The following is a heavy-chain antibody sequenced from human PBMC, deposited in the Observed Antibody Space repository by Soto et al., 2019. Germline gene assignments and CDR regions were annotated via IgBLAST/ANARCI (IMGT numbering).Heavy chain of an antibody. CDR3: ARIRVAAAGKVNAFDI. D-gene: IGHD6-13*01. CDR1: GFSLSNARMG. V-gene: IGHV2-26*01. CDR2: IFSNDEK. Sequence: QVTLKESGPVLVKPTEPLTLTCTVSGFSLSNARMGVSWIRQPPGKALEWLAHIFSNDEKSYSTSLKSRLTISKDTSKSQVVLTMTNMDPVDTATYYCARIRVAAAGKVNAFDIWGQGTMVTVSS. J-gene: IGHJ3*02.